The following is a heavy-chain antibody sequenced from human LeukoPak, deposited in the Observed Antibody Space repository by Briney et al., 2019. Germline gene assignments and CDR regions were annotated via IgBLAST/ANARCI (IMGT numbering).Heavy chain of an antibody. V-gene: IGHV1-8*01. J-gene: IGHJ4*02. CDR3: AGDRFPTQLYCSGGSCYYTFDY. CDR1: GYTFTSYD. Sequence: ASVKVSCKASGYTFTSYDINWVRQATGQGLEWMGWMNPNSGNTGYAQKFQGRVTMTRNTSISTAYMELSSLRSEDTAVYYCAGDRFPTQLYCSGGSCYYTFDYWGQGTLVTVSS. D-gene: IGHD2-15*01. CDR2: MNPNSGNT.